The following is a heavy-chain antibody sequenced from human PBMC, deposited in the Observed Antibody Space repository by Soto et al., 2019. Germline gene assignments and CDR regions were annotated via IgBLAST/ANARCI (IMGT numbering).Heavy chain of an antibody. J-gene: IGHJ5*02. CDR3: ARGDRFRGSGDRCFSDGLFLS. V-gene: IGHV3-48*02. CDR1: GFTFGIYS. D-gene: IGHD2-15*01. Sequence: EVQLVESGGGLVQRGGSLRLSCAASGFTFGIYSMNWVRQAPGKGLEWISYINGSSSTMYYADSVKGRFIISRDNADNSLYLQMNSRRDADTAVYYCARGDRFRGSGDRCFSDGLFLSWGQGTLVTVSS. CDR2: INGSSSTM.